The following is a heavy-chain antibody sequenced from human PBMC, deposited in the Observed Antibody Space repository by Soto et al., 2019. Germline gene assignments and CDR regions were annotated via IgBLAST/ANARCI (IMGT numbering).Heavy chain of an antibody. CDR2: INSDGSST. CDR1: GFTFSSYW. J-gene: IGHJ6*02. Sequence: EVQLVESGGGLVQPGGSLRLSCAASGFTFSSYWMHWVRQAPGKGLVWVSRINSDGSSTSYADSVKGRFTISRDNAKNTLYLQMNSLRAEDTAVYYCARGDYYYYGMDVWGQGTTVTVSS. CDR3: ARGDYYYYGMDV. V-gene: IGHV3-74*01.